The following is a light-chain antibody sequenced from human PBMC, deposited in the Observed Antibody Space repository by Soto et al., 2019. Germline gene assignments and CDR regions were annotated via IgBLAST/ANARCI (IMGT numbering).Light chain of an antibody. CDR2: GVT. V-gene: IGLV2-8*01. CDR3: YSYAGRNIWV. CDR1: GSDIGAYNF. J-gene: IGLJ3*02. Sequence: QSVLAQPPSASGSPGQSVTISCTGSGSDIGAYNFVSWYQQHPGKAPKLMIFGVTERPSGVPDRFSGSKFGNTASLTVSGLQADDEAVYYCYSYAGRNIWVFGGGTKVTVL.